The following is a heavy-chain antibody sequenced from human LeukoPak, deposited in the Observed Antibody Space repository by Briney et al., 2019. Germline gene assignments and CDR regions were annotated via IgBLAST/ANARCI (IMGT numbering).Heavy chain of an antibody. CDR1: GGSISSSSYY. CDR3: ARDPTYSSGWYSSAFDI. Sequence: PSETLSLTCTVSGGSISSSSYYWGWIRQPPGKGLEWIGSIYYSGSTYYNPSLKSRVTISVDTSKNQFSLKLSSVTAADTAVYYCARDPTYSSGWYSSAFDIWGQGTMVTVSS. J-gene: IGHJ3*02. CDR2: IYYSGST. D-gene: IGHD6-19*01. V-gene: IGHV4-39*07.